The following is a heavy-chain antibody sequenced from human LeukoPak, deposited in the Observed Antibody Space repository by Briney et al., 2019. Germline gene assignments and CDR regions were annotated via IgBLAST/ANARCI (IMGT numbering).Heavy chain of an antibody. V-gene: IGHV4-39*07. D-gene: IGHD6-19*01. Sequence: SETLSLTCTVSGASMTSGSDNWGWIRQPPGKGLEWLGTMGYRGITYYDPSLKSRVTISGDTAKNQFSLQLSSVSAADTAVYYCARVSVAGPQARLDYWGQGTLVTVSS. J-gene: IGHJ4*02. CDR2: MGYRGIT. CDR1: GASMTSGSDN. CDR3: ARVSVAGPQARLDY.